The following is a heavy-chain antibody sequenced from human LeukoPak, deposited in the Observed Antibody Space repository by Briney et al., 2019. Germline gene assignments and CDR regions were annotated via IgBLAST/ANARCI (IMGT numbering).Heavy chain of an antibody. CDR2: IYYSGST. J-gene: IGHJ4*02. Sequence: SETLSLTCTVSGGSISTYYWSWIRQPPGKGLEWIGYIYYSGSTNSNPSLTSRVTMSVDTSKNQLSLKLRSVTAADTAVYYCARVGTMVREGYYFDYWGQGTLVTVSS. CDR1: GGSISTYY. CDR3: ARVGTMVREGYYFDY. D-gene: IGHD3-10*01. V-gene: IGHV4-59*03.